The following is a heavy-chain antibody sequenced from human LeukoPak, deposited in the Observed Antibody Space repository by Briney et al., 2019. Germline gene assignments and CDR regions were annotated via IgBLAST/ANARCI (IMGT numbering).Heavy chain of an antibody. CDR1: GFTFSSYS. V-gene: IGHV3-21*01. CDR2: ISSSSSYI. Sequence: GGSLRLSCAASGFTFSSYSMNWVRQAPGKGLEWVSSISSSSSYIYYADSVKGRFTISRDNAKNSLYLQMNSLRAEDTAVYYCARGGYSSSWHEDYWGQGTLVTVSS. CDR3: ARGGYSSSWHEDY. J-gene: IGHJ4*02. D-gene: IGHD6-13*01.